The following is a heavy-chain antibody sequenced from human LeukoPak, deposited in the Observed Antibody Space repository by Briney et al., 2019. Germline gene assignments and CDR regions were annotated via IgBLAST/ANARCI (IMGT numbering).Heavy chain of an antibody. CDR1: GYTFTSYD. V-gene: IGHV1-8*01. D-gene: IGHD1-26*01. CDR2: MNPNSGNT. J-gene: IGHJ4*02. Sequence: ASVKVSCKASGYTFTSYDINWVRQATGQGLEWMGWMNPNSGNTGYAQNLQGRVTMTRNTSISTAYMELSSLRSEDTAVYYCARRLVGATSPYYFDSWGQGTLVTVSS. CDR3: ARRLVGATSPYYFDS.